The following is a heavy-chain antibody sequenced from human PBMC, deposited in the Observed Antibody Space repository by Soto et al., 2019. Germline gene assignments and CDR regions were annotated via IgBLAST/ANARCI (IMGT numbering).Heavy chain of an antibody. Sequence: EVQMLESGGGLVQPGGSLRLSCAVSGFTFSFYAMSWVRQAPGKGLEWVSTMSSSGGSTNYADSVKGRFSISRDTSKNTLFLQMNSLRAEDTAVYYCAKDVIYSGSGTVGMDVRGQGTTVTVSS. D-gene: IGHD3-10*01. CDR3: AKDVIYSGSGTVGMDV. J-gene: IGHJ6*02. CDR1: GFTFSFYA. V-gene: IGHV3-23*01. CDR2: MSSSGGST.